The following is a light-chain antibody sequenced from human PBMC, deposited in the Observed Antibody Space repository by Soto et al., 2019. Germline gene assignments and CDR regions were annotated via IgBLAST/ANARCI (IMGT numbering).Light chain of an antibody. CDR1: SSDVGGYNY. CDR2: DVS. V-gene: IGLV2-11*01. CDR3: CSYAGSYTL. J-gene: IGLJ2*01. Sequence: QSVLTQPRSVSGSPGQSVTISCTGTSSDVGGYNYVSWYQQHPGKAPKLMIYDVSKRPSGVPDRFSGSKSGNTASLTISGLQAEDEADYYCCSYAGSYTLFGRGTKLTVL.